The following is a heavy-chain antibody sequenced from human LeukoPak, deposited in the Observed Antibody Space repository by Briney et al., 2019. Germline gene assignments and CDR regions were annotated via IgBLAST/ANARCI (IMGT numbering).Heavy chain of an antibody. CDR1: GGSISSGDYY. CDR3: ARGYDSSGYYFDY. V-gene: IGHV4-31*03. Sequence: SQTLSLTCTVSGGSISSGDYYWSWIRQHPGKGLEWIGYIYYSGNTYYNPSLKSRVTISVDTSKDQFSLKLSSVTAADTAVYYCARGYDSSGYYFDYWGQGTLVTVSS. J-gene: IGHJ4*02. D-gene: IGHD3-22*01. CDR2: IYYSGNT.